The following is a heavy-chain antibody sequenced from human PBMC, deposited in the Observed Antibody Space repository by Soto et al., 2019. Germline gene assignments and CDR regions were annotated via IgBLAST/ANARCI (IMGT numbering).Heavy chain of an antibody. J-gene: IGHJ5*02. CDR2: MNPNSGNT. D-gene: IGHD3-3*01. V-gene: IGHV1-8*01. CDR3: ARGLITIFGVAPSWFDP. CDR1: GYTFTSYD. Sequence: ASVKVSCKASGYTFTSYDINWVRQATGQGLEWMGWMNPNSGNTGYAQKFQGRVTMIRNTSISTAYMELSSLRSEDTAVYYCARGLITIFGVAPSWFDPWGQGTLVTVSS.